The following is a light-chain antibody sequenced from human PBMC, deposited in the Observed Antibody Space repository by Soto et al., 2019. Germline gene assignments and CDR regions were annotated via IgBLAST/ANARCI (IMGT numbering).Light chain of an antibody. CDR3: QQRSKWPFT. CDR2: DAT. CDR1: ESVSSY. V-gene: IGKV3-11*01. J-gene: IGKJ4*01. Sequence: EIGVTQSPATLSLSPGERATLSCRASESVSSYLAWYQQKPGQAPRLLIYDATNRATGIPARFSGSGSGTDFTLTISSLEPEDFAVYYCQQRSKWPFTFCGGTKVEIK.